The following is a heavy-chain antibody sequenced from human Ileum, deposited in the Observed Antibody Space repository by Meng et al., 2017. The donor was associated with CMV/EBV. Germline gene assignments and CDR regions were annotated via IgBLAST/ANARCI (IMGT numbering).Heavy chain of an antibody. CDR3: ARGTETFVD. J-gene: IGHJ4*01. D-gene: IGHD3/OR15-3a*01. V-gene: IGHV4-31*03. Sequence: SETLSLTCTVSGDSISSGGHYCSWIRQHPGKGLEWIGYIYYSGSTYYNPSLKSRLTISVDTSKTQFSLKLSAVTAADTAVYYCARGTETFVDWGQGTMVTVSS. CDR1: GDSISSGGHY. CDR2: IYYSGST.